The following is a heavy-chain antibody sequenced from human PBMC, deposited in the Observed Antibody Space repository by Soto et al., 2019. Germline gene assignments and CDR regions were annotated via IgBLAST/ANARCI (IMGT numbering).Heavy chain of an antibody. D-gene: IGHD2-8*01. J-gene: IGHJ4*02. Sequence: SDTLSLTCTVSGGSVTNYFWSWMRQPPGKGLEWIGHMYHGGRTNYSPSLKSRVTMSLDSSRNQFSLNLGSVTAADTAVYFCARDPGYCTNGVCPIFDFWGQGLLVTVSS. CDR3: ARDPGYCTNGVCPIFDF. CDR2: MYHGGRT. V-gene: IGHV4-59*02. CDR1: GGSVTNYF.